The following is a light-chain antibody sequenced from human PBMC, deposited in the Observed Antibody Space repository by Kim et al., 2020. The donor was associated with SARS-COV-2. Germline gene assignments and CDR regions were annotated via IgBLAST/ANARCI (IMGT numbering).Light chain of an antibody. CDR2: GRN. J-gene: IGLJ2*01. CDR1: ILRSYY. Sequence: SSELTQDPAVSVALGQTVRITCQGDILRSYYATWYQQKPRQAPVLVIYGRNNRPSGIPDRISGSTSGNTASLTISGAQAEDEADFYCQSRDSGGNVVFGGGTQLTVL. CDR3: QSRDSGGNVV. V-gene: IGLV3-19*01.